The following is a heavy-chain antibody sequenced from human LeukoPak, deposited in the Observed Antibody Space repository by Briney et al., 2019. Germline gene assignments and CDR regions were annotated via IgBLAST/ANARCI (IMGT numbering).Heavy chain of an antibody. J-gene: IGHJ4*02. D-gene: IGHD3-3*01. V-gene: IGHV4-39*07. CDR3: ARSSGFWSGYQEYYFDY. CDR1: GGSISSSSYY. CDR2: IYYSGST. Sequence: SETLSLTCTVSGGSISSSSYYWGWIRQPPGKGLEWIGYIYYSGSTYYNPSLKSRVTISEDTSKNQFSLKLSSVTAADTAVYYCARSSGFWSGYQEYYFDYWGQGTLVTVSS.